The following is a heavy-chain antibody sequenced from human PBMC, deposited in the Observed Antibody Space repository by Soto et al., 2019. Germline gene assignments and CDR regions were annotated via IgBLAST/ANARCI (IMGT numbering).Heavy chain of an antibody. CDR3: ARGALGFDP. CDR2: IGTSGDT. Sequence: EVQVVESGGGLVQPGGSLRLSCAASGFTLSRYDMHWVRQATGRGLEWVSGIGTSGDTYYAGSVKGRFTISRENGKNSVYLQMNSLRAGDTAVYYCARGALGFDPWGQGTLVAVSS. D-gene: IGHD6-6*01. V-gene: IGHV3-13*04. J-gene: IGHJ5*02. CDR1: GFTLSRYD.